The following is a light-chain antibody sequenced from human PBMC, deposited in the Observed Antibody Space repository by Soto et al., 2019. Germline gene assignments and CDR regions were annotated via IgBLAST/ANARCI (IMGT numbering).Light chain of an antibody. CDR1: SSVVGAYNY. V-gene: IGLV2-11*01. CDR3: CSYVGTYSYV. Sequence: QSVLTQPRSVSGSRGQSITISCTGTSSVVGAYNYVSWYQQHPGKVPKLMLYDVTKRPSGVPDRFSGSKSGNTASLTISGLQAEDEADYYCCSYVGTYSYVFGTGTKVTVL. J-gene: IGLJ1*01. CDR2: DVT.